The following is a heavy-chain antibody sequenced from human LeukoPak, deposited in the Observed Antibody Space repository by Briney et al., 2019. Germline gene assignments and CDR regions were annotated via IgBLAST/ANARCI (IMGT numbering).Heavy chain of an antibody. CDR1: GFTFSSYS. CDR2: ISTSSSTI. Sequence: GGSLRLSCAASGFTFSSYSMNWVRQAPGKGLEWVSYISTSSSTIYHADSVKGRFTISRDNSKNTLYLQMNSLRAEDTAVYYCAKTLLRFLEWLPFDYWGQGTLVTVSS. CDR3: AKTLLRFLEWLPFDY. V-gene: IGHV3-48*01. D-gene: IGHD3-3*01. J-gene: IGHJ4*02.